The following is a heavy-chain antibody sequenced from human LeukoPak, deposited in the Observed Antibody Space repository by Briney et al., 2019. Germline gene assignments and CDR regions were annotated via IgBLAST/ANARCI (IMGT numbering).Heavy chain of an antibody. J-gene: IGHJ4*02. V-gene: IGHV3-30*02. CDR1: GFTFSSYG. CDR2: IRYDGSNK. D-gene: IGHD3-22*01. CDR3: ARSFKTYYYDSNGFFFLPFSDY. Sequence: PGGSLRLSCAASGFTFSSYGMHWVRQAPGKGLEWVAFIRYDGSNKYYADSVKGRFTISRDNAKNSLYLQMNSLRDEDTAVYYCARSFKTYYYDSNGFFFLPFSDYWGQGTLVTVSS.